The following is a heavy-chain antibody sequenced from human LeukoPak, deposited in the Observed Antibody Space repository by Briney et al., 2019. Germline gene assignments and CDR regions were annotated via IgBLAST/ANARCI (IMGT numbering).Heavy chain of an antibody. CDR3: VRDREARFLDY. CDR1: GFTFRNHG. Sequence: GGSLRLSCAASGFTFRNHGMHWVRQAPGKGLEWVAVIWYDGSNKYYADSVKGRFTISRENSKNTLYLQMNSLRAEDTALYSCVRDREARFLDYWGQGTLVTVSS. CDR2: IWYDGSNK. J-gene: IGHJ4*02. V-gene: IGHV3-33*01. D-gene: IGHD1-26*01.